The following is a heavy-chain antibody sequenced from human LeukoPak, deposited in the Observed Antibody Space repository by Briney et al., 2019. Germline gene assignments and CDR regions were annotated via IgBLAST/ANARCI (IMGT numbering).Heavy chain of an antibody. J-gene: IGHJ4*02. CDR3: ARGRGNYVLPYDY. CDR2: ISSSSSTI. CDR1: GFTFSSYS. V-gene: IGHV3-48*02. Sequence: PGGSLRLSCAASGFTFSSYSMNWVRRAPGKGLEWVSYISSSSSTIYYADSVKGRFTISRDNAKNPLYLQMNSLRDEDTAVYYCARGRGNYVLPYDYWGQGTLVTVSS. D-gene: IGHD4-11*01.